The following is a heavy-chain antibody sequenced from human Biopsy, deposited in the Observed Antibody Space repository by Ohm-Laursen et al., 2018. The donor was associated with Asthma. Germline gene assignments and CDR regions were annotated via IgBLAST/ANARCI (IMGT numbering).Heavy chain of an antibody. CDR2: IWFDGSNK. Sequence: SSLRLSCAASGFTFGSYGLHWVRQAPGKGLEWVADIWFDGSNKHYADSVKGRFTISRDNSKNTLYPQMNSLRAEDTALYYCGRERSYMVDYWGQGTLVIVSS. J-gene: IGHJ4*02. CDR3: GRERSYMVDY. D-gene: IGHD3-10*01. V-gene: IGHV3-33*01. CDR1: GFTFGSYG.